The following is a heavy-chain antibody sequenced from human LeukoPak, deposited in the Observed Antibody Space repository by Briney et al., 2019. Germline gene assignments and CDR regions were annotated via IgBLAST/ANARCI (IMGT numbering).Heavy chain of an antibody. CDR3: ASYSNKGFDY. J-gene: IGHJ4*02. CDR1: GGSISRSSYY. CDR2: IYYSGST. Sequence: SETLSLTCTVSGGSISRSSYYWGWIRQPPGKGLEWIGSIYYSGSTYYNPSLKSRVTISVDTSKNQFSLKLSSVTAADTAVYYCASYSNKGFDYWGQGTLVTVSS. V-gene: IGHV4-39*07. D-gene: IGHD4-11*01.